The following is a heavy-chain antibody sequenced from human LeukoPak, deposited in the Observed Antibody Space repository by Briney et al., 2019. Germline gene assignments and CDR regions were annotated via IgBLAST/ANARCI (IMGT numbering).Heavy chain of an antibody. J-gene: IGHJ6*02. Sequence: PSETLSLTCAVSGGSISSGGYSWSWIRQPPGKGLEWIGYTYHSGSTYYNPSLKSRVTISVDRSKNQFSLKLSSVTAADTAVYYCARDSSIYGMDVWGQGTTVTVSS. D-gene: IGHD6-13*01. V-gene: IGHV4-30-2*01. CDR3: ARDSSIYGMDV. CDR2: TYHSGST. CDR1: GGSISSGGYS.